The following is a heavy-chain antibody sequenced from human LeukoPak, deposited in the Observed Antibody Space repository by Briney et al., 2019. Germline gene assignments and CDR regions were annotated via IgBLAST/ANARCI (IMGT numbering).Heavy chain of an antibody. CDR2: IKSKTDGGTT. J-gene: IGHJ6*03. CDR1: GFTFSNAW. Sequence: PGGSLRLSCAASGFTFSNAWMSWVRQAPGKGLEWVGRIKSKTDGGTTDYAAPVKGRFTISRDDSQNTPYLQMNSLKTEDTAVYYCTTDSAFWSDYYYYQYMDVWGKGTTVTVSS. CDR3: TTDSAFWSDYYYYQYMDV. V-gene: IGHV3-15*01. D-gene: IGHD3-3*01.